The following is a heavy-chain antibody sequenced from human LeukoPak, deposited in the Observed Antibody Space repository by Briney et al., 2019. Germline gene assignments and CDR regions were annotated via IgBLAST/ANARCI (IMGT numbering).Heavy chain of an antibody. CDR2: INSSSDTI. J-gene: IGHJ4*02. CDR1: GFLFSSYW. D-gene: IGHD3-22*01. Sequence: GGSLRLSCAASGFLFSSYWMSWVRQAPGKGLEWVSYINSSSDTIIYADSVKGRFTISRDNAKNSLYLQMNSLRAEDTAVYYCAKEGDNTGYRYFDDWGQGTLVTVSS. CDR3: AKEGDNTGYRYFDD. V-gene: IGHV3-48*04.